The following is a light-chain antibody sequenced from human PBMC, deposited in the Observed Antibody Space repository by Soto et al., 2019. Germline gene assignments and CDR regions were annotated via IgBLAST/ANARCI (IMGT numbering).Light chain of an antibody. J-gene: IGKJ1*01. CDR2: DAS. V-gene: IGKV1-5*01. CDR3: QQCNYYWT. Sequence: DIQMTQSPSTLSASVGDRVTITCRASQSISSWLAWYQQKPGKAPKLLIYDASSLESGVPSRFSGSGSGTGFTLTIISLQPDDFATYYCQQCNYYWTFGQGTKVEIK. CDR1: QSISSW.